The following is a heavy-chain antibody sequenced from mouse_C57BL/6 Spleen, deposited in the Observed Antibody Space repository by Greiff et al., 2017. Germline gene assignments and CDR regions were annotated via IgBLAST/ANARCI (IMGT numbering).Heavy chain of an antibody. J-gene: IGHJ4*01. Sequence: VKLMESGAELARPGASVKLSCKASGYTFTSYGISWVKQRTGQGLEWIGEIYPRSGNTYYNEKFKGKATLTADKSSSTAYMELRSLTSEDSAVYFCAKKGNDPGMDYWGQGTSVTVSS. CDR2: IYPRSGNT. V-gene: IGHV1-81*01. D-gene: IGHD1-2*01. CDR3: AKKGNDPGMDY. CDR1: GYTFTSYG.